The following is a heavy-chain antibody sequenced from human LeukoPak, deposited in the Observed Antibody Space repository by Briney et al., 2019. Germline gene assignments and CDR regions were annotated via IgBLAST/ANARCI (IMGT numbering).Heavy chain of an antibody. CDR3: ARGHSSYYDILTGYLVDPRSPFDY. CDR2: INPNSGGT. J-gene: IGHJ4*02. CDR1: GYTSTGYY. V-gene: IGHV1-2*02. D-gene: IGHD3-9*01. Sequence: ASVEVSCKASGYTSTGYYMHWVRQAPGQGLEWMGWINPNSGGTNYAQKFQGRVTMTRDTSISTAYMELSRLRSDDTAVYYCARGHSSYYDILTGYLVDPRSPFDYWGQGTLVTVSS.